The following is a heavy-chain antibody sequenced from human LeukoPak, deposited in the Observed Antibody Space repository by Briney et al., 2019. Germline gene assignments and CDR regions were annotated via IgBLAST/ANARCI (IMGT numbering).Heavy chain of an antibody. D-gene: IGHD3-16*01. J-gene: IGHJ4*02. CDR1: GFTFSSYA. Sequence: GRSLRLSCAASGFTFSSYAMHWVRQAPGKGLEWVAVISYDGSNKYYADSVKGRFTISRDNSKNTLYLQMNSLRAEDTAVYHCARVMGRGAMAPFDYWGQGTLVTVSS. CDR3: ARVMGRGAMAPFDY. V-gene: IGHV3-30-3*01. CDR2: ISYDGSNK.